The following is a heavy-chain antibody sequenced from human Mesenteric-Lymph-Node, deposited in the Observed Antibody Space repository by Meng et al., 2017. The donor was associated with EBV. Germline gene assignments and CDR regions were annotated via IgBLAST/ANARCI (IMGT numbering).Heavy chain of an antibody. CDR2: TSWDDDE. D-gene: IGHD1-7*01. CDR3: ARQVGNYVGFDF. J-gene: IGHJ4*02. Sequence: QITLRESGPTVVQATQTLTLTCSFSGFSLFTTGVRVGWIRQPPGKALECLALTSWDDDERYSPSLKSRLTITKDTSRNQVVLTLTNMDPVDTGTYYCARQVGNYVGFDFWGPGTLVTVSS. CDR1: GFSLFTTGVR. V-gene: IGHV2-5*02.